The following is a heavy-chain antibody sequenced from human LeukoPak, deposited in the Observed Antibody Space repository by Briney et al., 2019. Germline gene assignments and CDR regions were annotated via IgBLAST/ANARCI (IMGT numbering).Heavy chain of an antibody. J-gene: IGHJ4*02. V-gene: IGHV4-59*01. CDR2: IYYSGST. D-gene: IGHD3-22*01. CDR1: GGSLSSYY. CDR3: ASSHHGSSGYFFFDY. Sequence: PSETLSLTCTVSGGSLSSYYWSWLRQPPGKGLEWIGYIYYSGSTNYNPSLKSRVTISVDTSKNQFSLKLSSVPAADTAVYYCASSHHGSSGYFFFDYWGQGTLVTVSS.